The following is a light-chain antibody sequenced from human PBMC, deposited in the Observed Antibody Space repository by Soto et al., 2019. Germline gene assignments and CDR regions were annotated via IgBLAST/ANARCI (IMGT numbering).Light chain of an antibody. V-gene: IGKV3-15*01. CDR1: QSVSTY. CDR2: GAS. CDR3: QQYNNWPPIT. Sequence: IVLTQSPATLSLSPWERATLSCRASQSVSTYLAWYQQKPGQAPRLFIYGASTRATGVPARFSGRGSGTEFTLTISSLQSEDFAVYYCQQYNNWPPITFGQGTRLEIK. J-gene: IGKJ5*01.